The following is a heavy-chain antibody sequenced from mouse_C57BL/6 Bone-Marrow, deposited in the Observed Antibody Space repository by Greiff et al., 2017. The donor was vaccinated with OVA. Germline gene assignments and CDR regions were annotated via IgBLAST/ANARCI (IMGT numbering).Heavy chain of an antibody. J-gene: IGHJ2*01. CDR3: ARDGGLLHFDY. V-gene: IGHV3-6*01. CDR2: ISYDGSN. Sequence: EVQLVESGPGLVKPSQSLSLTCSVTGYSITSGYYWNWIRQFPGNKLEWMGYISYDGSNNYNPSLKNRISITRDTSKNQFFLKLNSVTTEDTATYYCARDGGLLHFDYWGQGTTLTVSS. D-gene: IGHD2-3*01. CDR1: GYSITSGYY.